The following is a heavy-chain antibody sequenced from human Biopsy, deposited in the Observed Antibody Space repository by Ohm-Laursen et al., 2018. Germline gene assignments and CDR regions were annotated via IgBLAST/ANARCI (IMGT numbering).Heavy chain of an antibody. CDR2: INSSGGKT. CDR3: AKEGSISWYDY. D-gene: IGHD6-13*01. Sequence: SLRLSCSASGFTFSSYTMSWVRQAPGKGLEWVSDINSSGGKTYYVDSVNGRFTISGDNSKNTLYLQMSSLRAEDTAVYYCAKEGSISWYDYWGQGTLVTVSS. V-gene: IGHV3-23*01. J-gene: IGHJ4*02. CDR1: GFTFSSYT.